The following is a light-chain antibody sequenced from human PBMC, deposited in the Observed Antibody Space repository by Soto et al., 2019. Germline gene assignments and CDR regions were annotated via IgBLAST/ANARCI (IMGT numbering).Light chain of an antibody. CDR2: AAS. V-gene: IGKV1-39*01. CDR1: QSISSY. CDR3: QQSYSAPLT. J-gene: IGKJ4*01. Sequence: DIQMTQSPSSLSASVGDRVTITCRASQSISSYLTWFQQKPGKVPKLLIFAASSLQSGVPSRFSGSGSGTDFTLTISSLQPEDFATYYCQQSYSAPLTFGGGTKVEIK.